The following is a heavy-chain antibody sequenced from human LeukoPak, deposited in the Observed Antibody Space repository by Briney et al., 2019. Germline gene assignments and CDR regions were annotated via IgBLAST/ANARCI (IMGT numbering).Heavy chain of an antibody. J-gene: IGHJ6*02. Sequence: GGSLRLSCAASGFTFSSYAMHWVRQAPGKGLEWVAVISYDGSNKYYADSVKGRFTISRDNSKNTLYLQMNGLRAEDTAVYYCAREAGNQLLYQGPYYYYGMDVWGQGTTVTVSS. D-gene: IGHD2-2*02. CDR1: GFTFSSYA. CDR3: AREAGNQLLYQGPYYYYGMDV. CDR2: ISYDGSNK. V-gene: IGHV3-30-3*01.